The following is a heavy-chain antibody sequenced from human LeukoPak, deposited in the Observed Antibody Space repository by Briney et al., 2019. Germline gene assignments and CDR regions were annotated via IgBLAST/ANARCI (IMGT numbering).Heavy chain of an antibody. CDR1: GYTFTSYY. J-gene: IGHJ5*02. CDR2: INPSGGST. V-gene: IGHV1-46*01. Sequence: VASVKVSCKASGYTFTSYYMHWVRQAPGQGLEWMGIINPSGGSTSYAQKFQGRVTMTRDTSTSTVYMELSSLRSEDTAVYYCARRPLAYCGGDCSQGFDPWGQGTLVTVSS. D-gene: IGHD2-21*02. CDR3: ARRPLAYCGGDCSQGFDP.